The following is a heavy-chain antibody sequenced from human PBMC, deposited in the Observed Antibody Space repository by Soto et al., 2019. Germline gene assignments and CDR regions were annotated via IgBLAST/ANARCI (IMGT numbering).Heavy chain of an antibody. Sequence: EVQLLESGGGLVQPGGSLRLSCAASGFTFSSYAMSWVRQAPGKGLEWVSTISGSGDSTSYADSVNGRFTISRDKSKNTLYLQMNSLSADDTAVYSCAKYPTAVGGRSYYWYSDLWGRGTLVIVSS. V-gene: IGHV3-23*01. D-gene: IGHD6-13*01. CDR1: GFTFSSYA. CDR2: ISGSGDST. CDR3: AKYPTAVGGRSYYWYSDL. J-gene: IGHJ2*01.